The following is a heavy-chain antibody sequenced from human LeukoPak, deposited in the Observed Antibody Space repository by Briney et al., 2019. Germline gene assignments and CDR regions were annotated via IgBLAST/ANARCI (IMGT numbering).Heavy chain of an antibody. D-gene: IGHD5-24*01. V-gene: IGHV3-30*02. Sequence: PGGSLRLSCAASGFTFSTHGMHWVRQAPGKGLEWVAFIRYDGSNKYYADSVKGRFTISRDNSKNTLYLQMNSLRAEDTAVYYCAKRGLHIQLTAGPQGYYYYMDVWGKGTTVTVSS. CDR3: AKRGLHIQLTAGPQGYYYYMDV. J-gene: IGHJ6*03. CDR1: GFTFSTHG. CDR2: IRYDGSNK.